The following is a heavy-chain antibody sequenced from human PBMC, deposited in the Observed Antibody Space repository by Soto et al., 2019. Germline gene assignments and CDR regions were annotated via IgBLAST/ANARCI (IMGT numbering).Heavy chain of an antibody. CDR2: IYYSGST. CDR1: GGSISSGDYY. V-gene: IGHV4-30-4*01. Sequence: PSETLSLTCTVSGGSISSGDYYWSWVRQPPGKGLEWIGFIYYSGSTYYNPSLKSRVTISVDTSKNQFSLKLSSVSAADTAVYYCARIGCKVPAAPWCEADYYYYYGMDVWGQGTTVTVS. D-gene: IGHD2-2*01. J-gene: IGHJ6*02. CDR3: ARIGCKVPAAPWCEADYYYYYGMDV.